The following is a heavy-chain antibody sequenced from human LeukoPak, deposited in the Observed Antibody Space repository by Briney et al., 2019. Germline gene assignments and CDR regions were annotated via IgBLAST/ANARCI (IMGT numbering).Heavy chain of an antibody. V-gene: IGHV1-2*02. CDR1: GYTFTGYF. Sequence: ASVKVSCKASGYTFTGYFMHWVRQAPGQGLEWMGWINPNSGGTNYAQKFQGRVTMTRDTSISTAYMELSRLRSDDTAVYYCARLRSYSGSYQDYWGQGTLVTVSS. D-gene: IGHD1-26*01. CDR2: INPNSGGT. CDR3: ARLRSYSGSYQDY. J-gene: IGHJ4*02.